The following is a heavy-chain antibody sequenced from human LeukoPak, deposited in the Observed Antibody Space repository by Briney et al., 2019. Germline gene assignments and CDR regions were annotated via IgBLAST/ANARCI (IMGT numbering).Heavy chain of an antibody. CDR2: INPDDGST. J-gene: IGHJ3*02. Sequence: QPGGSLRLSCAASGFTFRKYWLHWVRQAPGKGLVWVSRINPDDGSTSYADSVKGRFTISRDNAKSTLYLQMNSLRAEDTAVYYCLTIVATDIDAFDIWGQGTKVTVSS. CDR3: LTIVATDIDAFDI. D-gene: IGHD2-21*01. CDR1: GFTFRKYW. V-gene: IGHV3-74*01.